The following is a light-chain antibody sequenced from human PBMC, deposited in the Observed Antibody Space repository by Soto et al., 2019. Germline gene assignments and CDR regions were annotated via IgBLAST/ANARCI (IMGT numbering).Light chain of an antibody. J-gene: IGKJ4*01. CDR2: RAS. CDR1: QSVSSSY. CDR3: QQSNNWPLLS. Sequence: EIVMTQSPATLSVSPGERATLSCGASQSVSSSYLAWYQQKPGQAPKLLIYRASTRATGIPARFSGSGSGTEFTLTISNLQSEDSAVYYCQQSNNWPLLSFGGGTKGDIK. V-gene: IGKV3-15*01.